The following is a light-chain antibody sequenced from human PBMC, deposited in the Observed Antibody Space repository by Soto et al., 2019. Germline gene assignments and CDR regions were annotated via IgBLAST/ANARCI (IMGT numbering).Light chain of an antibody. V-gene: IGKV1-39*01. J-gene: IGKJ2*01. CDR3: QQSYNTPPYT. Sequence: DIQMTQSPSSLSASVGDRVTITCRASQSISNYLNWYQQKPGKAPKLLIYAASSLQSRVPSRFSGSGSGTDFTLTISSLQPEDFATYYCQQSYNTPPYTFGQGTKLEIK. CDR1: QSISNY. CDR2: AAS.